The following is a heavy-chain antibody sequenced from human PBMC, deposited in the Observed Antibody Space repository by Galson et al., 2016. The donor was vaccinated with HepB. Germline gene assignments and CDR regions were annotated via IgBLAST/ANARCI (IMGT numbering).Heavy chain of an antibody. J-gene: IGHJ4*02. D-gene: IGHD5-18*01. Sequence: SETLSLTCTVSGGSISSSSYHWGWIRQPPGKGLEWIGSTYYSGSTYYHPPLTKQLTISVDTSKKQFSLKLISVNDADTAVYYCASGGATAMVPEIDYWGQGTLVTVSS. CDR2: TYYSGST. V-gene: IGHV4-39*01. CDR1: GGSISSSSYH. CDR3: ASGGATAMVPEIDY.